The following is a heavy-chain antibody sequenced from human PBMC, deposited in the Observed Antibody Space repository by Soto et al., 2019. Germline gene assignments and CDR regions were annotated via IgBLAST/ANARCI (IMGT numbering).Heavy chain of an antibody. CDR1: GGTXISYA. J-gene: IGHJ4*02. CDR2: IIPIFGTA. CDR3: AREDSSRSYFDY. Sequence: SXKVSFKASGGTXISYAIGLVRQAPGQGLEWMGGIIPIFGTANYAQKFQGRVTITADEYTSTAYMEMSSLRSQDKAVYYCAREDSSRSYFDYWGQGTLGTVS. D-gene: IGHD6-13*01. V-gene: IGHV1-69*13.